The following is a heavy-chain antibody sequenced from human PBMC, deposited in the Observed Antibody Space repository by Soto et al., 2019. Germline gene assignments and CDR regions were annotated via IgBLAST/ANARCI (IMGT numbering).Heavy chain of an antibody. Sequence: SETLSLTCTVSGGSISSGGYYWSWIRQHPGKGLEWIGYIYYSGSTYYNPSLKSRVTISVDTSKNQFSLKLSSVTAADTAVYYCARVNYDFWSGTRSYYYYYYGMDVWGQGTTVTVSS. CDR2: IYYSGST. D-gene: IGHD3-3*01. CDR1: GGSISSGGYY. V-gene: IGHV4-31*03. J-gene: IGHJ6*02. CDR3: ARVNYDFWSGTRSYYYYYYGMDV.